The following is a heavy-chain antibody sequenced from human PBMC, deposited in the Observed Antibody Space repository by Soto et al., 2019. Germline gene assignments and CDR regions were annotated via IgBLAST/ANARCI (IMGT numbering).Heavy chain of an antibody. CDR3: ARDTLDYGDYTSRLDY. V-gene: IGHV1-18*01. Sequence: ASVKVSCKASGYTFTSYGISWVRQAPGQGLEWMGWISAYNGNTNYAQKLQGRVTMTTDTSTSTAYMELRSLRSDDTAVYYCARDTLDYGDYTSRLDYWGQGTLVTVSS. J-gene: IGHJ4*02. D-gene: IGHD4-17*01. CDR1: GYTFTSYG. CDR2: ISAYNGNT.